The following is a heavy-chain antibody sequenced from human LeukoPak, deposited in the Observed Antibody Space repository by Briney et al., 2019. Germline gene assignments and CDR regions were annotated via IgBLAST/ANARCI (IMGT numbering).Heavy chain of an antibody. CDR1: GYTFTSYY. V-gene: IGHV1-46*01. CDR2: INPSGGST. D-gene: IGHD3-10*01. CDR3: AASTPLLWFGEPLDY. J-gene: IGHJ4*02. Sequence: ASVKVSCKASGYTFTSYYMHWVRQAPGQGLEWLGIINPSGGSTSYAQKFQGRVTMTRDTSTSTAYMELSSLRSEDTAVYYCAASTPLLWFGEPLDYWGQGTLVTVSS.